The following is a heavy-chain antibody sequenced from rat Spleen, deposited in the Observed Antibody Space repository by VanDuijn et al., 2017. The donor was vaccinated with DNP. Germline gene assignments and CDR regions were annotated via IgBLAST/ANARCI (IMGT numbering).Heavy chain of an antibody. CDR2: INTDGGST. Sequence: EVQLVETGGGLVQPGRSLKLSCVASGFTFSSYWMYWIRQAPGKGLEWVASINTDGGSTYYPDAVKGRFTISRDNAKSTLYLQMNSLRSEDMATYYCARGILRLHAMDAWGQGTSVTVSS. V-gene: IGHV5-58*01. J-gene: IGHJ4*01. CDR1: GFTFSSYW. CDR3: ARGILRLHAMDA. D-gene: IGHD1-6*01.